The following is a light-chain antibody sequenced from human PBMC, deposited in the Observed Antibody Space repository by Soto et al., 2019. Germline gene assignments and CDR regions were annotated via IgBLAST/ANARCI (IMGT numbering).Light chain of an antibody. CDR1: PSVSNN. V-gene: IGKV3D-15*01. J-gene: IGKJ4*02. CDR2: DAS. CDR3: QQYNNWST. Sequence: IVLTQSSGTLSLPPGERAIFSRRASPSVSNNYLAWSKPKPGQAPRLLIYDASNRASVIPARCSGGSSGKEFPLTIRSLASDVSAVYCYQQYNNWSTFGGGTKVDIK.